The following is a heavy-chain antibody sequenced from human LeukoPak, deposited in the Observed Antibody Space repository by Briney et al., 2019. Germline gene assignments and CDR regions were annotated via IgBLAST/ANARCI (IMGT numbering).Heavy chain of an antibody. CDR3: AIILVPAAMPFDY. CDR2: MNPNSGNT. J-gene: IGHJ4*02. D-gene: IGHD2-2*01. V-gene: IGHV1-8*01. CDR1: GYTFTSYD. Sequence: ASVKVSCKASGYTFTSYDINWVRQATGQGLEWMGWMNPNSGNTGYAQKFQGRVTMTRNTSIGTAYMELSSLRSEDTAVYYCAIILVPAAMPFDYWGQGTLVTVSS.